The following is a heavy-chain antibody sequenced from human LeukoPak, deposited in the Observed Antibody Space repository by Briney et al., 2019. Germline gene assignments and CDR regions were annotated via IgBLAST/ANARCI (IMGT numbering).Heavy chain of an antibody. Sequence: ASVKVSCKASGYTFATYAINWVRQAPGQGLEWMGWISTHNGKTNFAQNFQGRVAMTTDTSTSTAYMELRSLISDDTAVYYCARGTSGYSYVYDYWGQGTLVTVAS. CDR3: ARGTSGYSYVYDY. D-gene: IGHD3-22*01. V-gene: IGHV1-18*01. CDR2: ISTHNGKT. J-gene: IGHJ4*02. CDR1: GYTFATYA.